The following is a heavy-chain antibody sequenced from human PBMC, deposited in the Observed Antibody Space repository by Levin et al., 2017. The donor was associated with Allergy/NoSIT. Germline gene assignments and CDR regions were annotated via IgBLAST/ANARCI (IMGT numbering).Heavy chain of an antibody. CDR1: GYTFTSYY. V-gene: IGHV1-46*01. D-gene: IGHD2-15*01. Sequence: ASVKVSCKASGYTFTSYYMHWVRQAPGQGLEWMGIINPSGGSTSYAQKFQGRVTMTRDTSTSTVYMELSSLRSEDTAVYYCARDFVVVVAAIGDYYYYGMDVWGQGTTVTVSS. CDR3: ARDFVVVVAAIGDYYYYGMDV. CDR2: INPSGGST. J-gene: IGHJ6*02.